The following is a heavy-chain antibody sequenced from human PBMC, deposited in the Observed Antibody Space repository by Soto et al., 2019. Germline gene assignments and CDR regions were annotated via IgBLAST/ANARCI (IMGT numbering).Heavy chain of an antibody. CDR2: ISNDGTSE. D-gene: IGHD1-26*01. CDR1: GFTFSNFG. V-gene: IGHV3-30*03. Sequence: QVQVVESGGGVVHPEKSLRLSCAASGFTFSNFGMHWVRQAPGKGLEWVAVISNDGTSENYAQSVKGQFTISRDNSTNTLYLQMNSLRAEDTAVYYCAGGSGSYYVWGQGTLVTVSS. CDR3: AGGSGSYYV. J-gene: IGHJ4*02.